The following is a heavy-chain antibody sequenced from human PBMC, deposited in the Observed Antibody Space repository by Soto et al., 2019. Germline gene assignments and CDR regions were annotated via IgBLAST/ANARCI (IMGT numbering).Heavy chain of an antibody. V-gene: IGHV1-18*04. CDR3: ARDLPIVVLLAVNNLGNWFDP. Sequence: ASVKVSCKASGYTFTSYGISWVRQAPGQGLEWMGWISAYNGNTNYAQKLQGRVTMTTDTSTSTAYMELRSLRSDDTAVYYCARDLPIVVLLAVNNLGNWFDPWGQGTLVTVSS. J-gene: IGHJ5*02. CDR1: GYTFTSYG. D-gene: IGHD2-15*01. CDR2: ISAYNGNT.